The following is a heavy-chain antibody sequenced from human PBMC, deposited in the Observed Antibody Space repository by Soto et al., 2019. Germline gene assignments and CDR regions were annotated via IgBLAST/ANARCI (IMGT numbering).Heavy chain of an antibody. CDR1: GYSFTSYW. V-gene: IGHV5-10-1*01. J-gene: IGHJ6*02. CDR2: IDPSDSYT. CDR3: ARNKNWNYYYGMDV. Sequence: PGESLKISCKGSGYSFTSYWISWVRQVPGKGLEWMGKIDPSDSYTNYSPSFQGHVTISADKSITTAYLQWSSLKASDTAMYYCARNKNWNYYYGMDVWGQGTTVTVSS. D-gene: IGHD1-1*01.